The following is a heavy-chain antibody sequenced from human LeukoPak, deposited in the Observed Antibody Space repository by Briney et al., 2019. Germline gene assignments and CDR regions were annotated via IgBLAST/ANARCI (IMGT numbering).Heavy chain of an antibody. Sequence: SETLSLTCTVSGGSISSGGYYRSWIRQHPGKGLEWIGCIYYSGSTYYNPSLKSRVTISVDTSKNQFSLKLSSVTAADTAVYYCARIPLSLRYCAAFDIWGQGTMVTVSS. V-gene: IGHV4-31*03. CDR1: GGSISSGGYY. CDR2: IYYSGST. J-gene: IGHJ3*02. CDR3: ARIPLSLRYCAAFDI. D-gene: IGHD4-17*01.